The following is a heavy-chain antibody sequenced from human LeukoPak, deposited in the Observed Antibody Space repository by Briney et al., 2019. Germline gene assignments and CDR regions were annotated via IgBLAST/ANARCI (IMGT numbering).Heavy chain of an antibody. Sequence: PSETLSLTCAVYGGSFSGYYWSWIRQPAGKGLEWIGRIYTSGSTYYNPSLKSRVTMSVDTSKNQFSLKLSSATAADTAVYFCARGPYCGGDCYFAYWGQGTLVTVSS. CDR1: GGSFSGYY. J-gene: IGHJ4*02. D-gene: IGHD2-21*02. CDR2: IYTSGST. V-gene: IGHV4-59*10. CDR3: ARGPYCGGDCYFAY.